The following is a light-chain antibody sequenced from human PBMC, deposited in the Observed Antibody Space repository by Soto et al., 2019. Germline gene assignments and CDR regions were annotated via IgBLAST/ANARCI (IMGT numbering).Light chain of an antibody. J-gene: IGKJ1*01. CDR2: KAS. CDR1: QSISSW. CDR3: QQYNSYPWT. Sequence: DIQMTQSPSTLSASVGARVTITCRASQSISSWLAWYQQKPGKAPKLLIYKASSLESGVPSRFSGSGSGPEFTLTISSLQPDDFATYYCQQYNSYPWTFGHGTKVDIK. V-gene: IGKV1-5*03.